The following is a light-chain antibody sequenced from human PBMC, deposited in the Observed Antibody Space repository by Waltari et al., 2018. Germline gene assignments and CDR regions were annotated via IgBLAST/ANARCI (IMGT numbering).Light chain of an antibody. V-gene: IGKV3-15*01. CDR1: QSISFN. J-gene: IGKJ1*01. CDR3: QQYNTGPPCT. CDR2: GAS. Sequence: EIVMTRSPATLSVSPGERATLSCRASQSISFNLAWYQQKPGQAPRLLIYGASTRASGIPARFSGSGSGTDFSLTISSLQSEDFAVYFCQQYNTGPPCTFGQGTKVEVK.